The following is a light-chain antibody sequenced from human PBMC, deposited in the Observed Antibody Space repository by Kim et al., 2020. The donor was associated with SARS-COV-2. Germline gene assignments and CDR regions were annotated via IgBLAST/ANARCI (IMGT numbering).Light chain of an antibody. Sequence: SYELTQPPSVSVSPGQTASITCSGDKLGDKYACWYQQKSGQSPVLVIYQDSKRPSGIPERFSGSNSGNTATLTISGTQAMDEADYYCQAWDSSTAFGGG. J-gene: IGLJ3*02. CDR1: KLGDKY. CDR3: QAWDSSTA. V-gene: IGLV3-1*01. CDR2: QDS.